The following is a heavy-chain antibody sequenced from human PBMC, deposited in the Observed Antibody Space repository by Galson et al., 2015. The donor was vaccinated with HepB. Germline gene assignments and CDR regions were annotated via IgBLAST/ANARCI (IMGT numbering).Heavy chain of an antibody. D-gene: IGHD6-13*01. CDR1: GYTFTSYD. Sequence: SVKVSCKASGYTFTSYDINWVRQATGQGLEWMGWMNPNSGNTGYAQKFQGRVTMTRNTSISTAYMELSSLRSEDTAVYYCARGLGSSWYVGVNWFDPWGQGTLVTVSS. CDR2: MNPNSGNT. V-gene: IGHV1-8*01. CDR3: ARGLGSSWYVGVNWFDP. J-gene: IGHJ5*02.